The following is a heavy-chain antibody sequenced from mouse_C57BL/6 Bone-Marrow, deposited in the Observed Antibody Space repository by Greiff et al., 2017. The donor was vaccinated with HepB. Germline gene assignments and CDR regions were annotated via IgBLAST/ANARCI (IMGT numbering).Heavy chain of an antibody. CDR2: IDPENGDT. Sequence: EVKLVASGAELVRPGASVKLSCTASGFNIKDDYMHWVKQRPEQGLEWIGWIDPENGDTEYASKFQGKATITADTSSNTAYLQLSSLTSEDTAVYYCTTGSSDYWGQGTTLTVSS. J-gene: IGHJ2*01. V-gene: IGHV14-4*01. D-gene: IGHD1-3*01. CDR3: TTGSSDY. CDR1: GFNIKDDY.